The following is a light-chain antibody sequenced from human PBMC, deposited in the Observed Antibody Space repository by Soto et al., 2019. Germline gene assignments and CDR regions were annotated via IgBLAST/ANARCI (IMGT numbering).Light chain of an antibody. V-gene: IGKV3-15*01. Sequence: EIVMTQSPATLSVSPGERATLSCRASQSVSSNLAWYQQKPGQAPRLLIYGASTRATGIPARFSGSGSGTEFTLTISSLQSEDFAVYYCQSYNNWRQGGGTFGEGNNVDI. CDR1: QSVSSN. J-gene: IGKJ1*01. CDR2: GAS. CDR3: QSYNNWRQGGGT.